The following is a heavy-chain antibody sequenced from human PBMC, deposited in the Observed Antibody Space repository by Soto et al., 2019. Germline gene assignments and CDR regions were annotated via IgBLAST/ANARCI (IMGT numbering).Heavy chain of an antibody. CDR1: GGSISSGGYY. J-gene: IGHJ6*02. CDR3: AKLGGYRRGWYFGPVGRDYYYGMDV. V-gene: IGHV4-31*03. D-gene: IGHD6-19*01. CDR2: IYYSGST. Sequence: SETLSLTCTVSGGSISSGGYYWSWIRQHPGKGLEWIGYIYYSGSTYYNPSLKSRVTISVDTPKNTLYLQMNSLRAEDTAVYYCAKLGGYRRGWYFGPVGRDYYYGMDVWGQGTTVTVSS.